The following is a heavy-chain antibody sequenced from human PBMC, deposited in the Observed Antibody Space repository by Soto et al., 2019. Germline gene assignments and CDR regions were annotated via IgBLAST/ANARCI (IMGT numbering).Heavy chain of an antibody. V-gene: IGHV4-39*02. Sequence: QLQLQESGPGLVKPSETLSLTCTVSGDSVTRSRHYWGLIRQPPGKGLEWIGSIYYSGSTYYNPSLKSRITISIDTTKNQFSLNMNSMTAADTAVYYCATEGGVVDANWFGPWGQGTLVTVSA. J-gene: IGHJ5*02. CDR3: ATEGGVVDANWFGP. CDR1: GDSVTRSRHY. CDR2: IYYSGST. D-gene: IGHD3-22*01.